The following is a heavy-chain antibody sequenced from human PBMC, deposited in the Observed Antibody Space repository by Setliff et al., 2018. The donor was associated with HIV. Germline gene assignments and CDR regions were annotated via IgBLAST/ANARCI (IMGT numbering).Heavy chain of an antibody. CDR2: IYFPITST. CDR1: GGSVSGYY. CDR3: ARRGRDGVFIMFATGFDP. J-gene: IGHJ5*02. V-gene: IGHV4-4*07. Sequence: PSETLSLTCTVSGGSVSGYYWTWIRQPAGKGLEWIGRIYFPITSTNYNPSLKSRVTMSVDTSKNQISLRLNSVTSADTAVYYCARRGRDGVFIMFATGFDPWGQGALVTVSS. D-gene: IGHD2-8*01.